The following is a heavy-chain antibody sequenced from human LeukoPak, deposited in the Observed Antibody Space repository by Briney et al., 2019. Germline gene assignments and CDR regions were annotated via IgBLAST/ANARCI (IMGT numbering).Heavy chain of an antibody. D-gene: IGHD3-22*01. J-gene: IGHJ3*02. CDR3: AREVVITLHAFDI. CDR2: IIPIFGTA. V-gene: IGHV1-69*06. Sequence: SVKVSCKASGGTFSSYAISWVRQAPGQGLEWMGGIIPIFGTANYAQKFQGRVTITADKSTSTAYMELSSLRSEDTAVYYCAREVVITLHAFDIWGQGTMVTVSS. CDR1: GGTFSSYA.